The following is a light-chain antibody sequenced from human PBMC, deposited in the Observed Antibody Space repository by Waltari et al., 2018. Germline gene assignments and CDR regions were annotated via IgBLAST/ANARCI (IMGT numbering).Light chain of an antibody. Sequence: NFMLTQPHSVSESPGKTVTISCTRSSGRIASNNLKWPQPRPGSAPTTVIYDDNQRPSGVPDRFSGSIDSSSNSASLTISGLKAEDEADYYCQSDDSSNKKIFGGGTKLTVL. CDR1: SGRIASNN. CDR3: QSDDSSNKKI. J-gene: IGLJ2*01. V-gene: IGLV6-57*03. CDR2: DDN.